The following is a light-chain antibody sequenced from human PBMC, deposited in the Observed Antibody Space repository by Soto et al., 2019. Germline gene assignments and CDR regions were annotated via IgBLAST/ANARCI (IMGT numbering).Light chain of an antibody. CDR2: GAS. J-gene: IGKJ4*01. CDR1: QSVSSSY. Sequence: EIVLTQSPGTLSLSPGERATLSCRASQSVSSSYLAWYQQKPGQAPRLLIYGASSGATGIPDRFSGSGSGTAFTLTISRLEPKEFAVYYCHQYDSSPLTFVGGTKVEIK. V-gene: IGKV3-20*01. CDR3: HQYDSSPLT.